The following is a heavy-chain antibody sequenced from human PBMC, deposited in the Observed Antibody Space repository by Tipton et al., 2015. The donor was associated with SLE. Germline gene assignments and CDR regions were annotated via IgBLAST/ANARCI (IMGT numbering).Heavy chain of an antibody. CDR2: IYHSGST. CDR3: ARLIYSSGWSGRWFDP. D-gene: IGHD6-19*01. J-gene: IGHJ5*02. CDR1: GGSISSSNW. V-gene: IGHV4-4*02. Sequence: SLRLSCAVSGGSISSSNWWSWVRQPPGKGLEWIGEIYHSGSTNYNPSLKSRVTISVDKSKNQFSLKLSSVTAADTAVYYCARLIYSSGWSGRWFDPWGQGTLVTVSS.